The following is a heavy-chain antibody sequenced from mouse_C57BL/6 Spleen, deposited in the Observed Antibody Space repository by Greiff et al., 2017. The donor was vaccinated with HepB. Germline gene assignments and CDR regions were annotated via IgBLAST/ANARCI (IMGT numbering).Heavy chain of an antibody. V-gene: IGHV1-50*01. Sequence: VQLQQPGAELVKPGASVKLSCKASGYTFTSYWMQWVKQRPGQGLEWIGEIDPSDSYTNYNQKFKGKATLTVDTSSSTAYMQLSSLTSEDSAVYYWARSYYGSSYEGYFDVWGTGTTVTVSS. D-gene: IGHD1-1*01. J-gene: IGHJ1*03. CDR3: ARSYYGSSYEGYFDV. CDR1: GYTFTSYW. CDR2: IDPSDSYT.